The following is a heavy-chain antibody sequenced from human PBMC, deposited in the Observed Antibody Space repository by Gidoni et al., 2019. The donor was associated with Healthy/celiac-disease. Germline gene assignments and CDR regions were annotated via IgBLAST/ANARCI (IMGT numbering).Heavy chain of an antibody. J-gene: IGHJ4*02. CDR1: GYTFTSYD. V-gene: IGHV1-8*01. Sequence: QVQLVQSGAEVKKPGASVKVSCKASGYTFTSYDIHWLRQATGHGIEWMVWMNPNSGNTGYAQKFQGRVTMTRNTSISTAYMELSSLRSEDTAVYYCARGCRKKGNYDSSGYSYYFDYWGQGTLVTVSS. D-gene: IGHD3-22*01. CDR3: ARGCRKKGNYDSSGYSYYFDY. CDR2: MNPNSGNT.